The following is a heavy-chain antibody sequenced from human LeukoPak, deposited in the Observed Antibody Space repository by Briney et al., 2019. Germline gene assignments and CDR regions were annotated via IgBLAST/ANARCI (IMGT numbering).Heavy chain of an antibody. J-gene: IGHJ5*02. V-gene: IGHV3-21*01. Sequence: GGSLRLSCAASGFTFSSYSMNWVRQAPGKGLEWVSSISSSSSSYIYYADSVKGRFTISRDNAKNSLYLQMNSLRAEDTAVYYCARDVWPQNPPPAVTISWFDPWGQGTLATVSS. CDR1: GFTFSSYS. CDR2: ISSSSSSYI. D-gene: IGHD3-16*01. CDR3: ARDVWPQNPPPAVTISWFDP.